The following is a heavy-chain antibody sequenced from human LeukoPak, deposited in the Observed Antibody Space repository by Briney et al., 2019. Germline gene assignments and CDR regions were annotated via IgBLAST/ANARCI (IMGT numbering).Heavy chain of an antibody. CDR3: AKNYYGSGSYDHTYYYYMDV. CDR1: GYTFTGYY. Sequence: GASVKVSCKASGYTFTGYYIHWVRQAPGQGLEWMGWINPNSGGTNYAQKFQGRVTMTRDTSISTAYMELSRLRSDDTAVHYCAKNYYGSGSYDHTYYYYMDVWGKGTTVTISS. CDR2: INPNSGGT. D-gene: IGHD3-10*01. J-gene: IGHJ6*03. V-gene: IGHV1-2*02.